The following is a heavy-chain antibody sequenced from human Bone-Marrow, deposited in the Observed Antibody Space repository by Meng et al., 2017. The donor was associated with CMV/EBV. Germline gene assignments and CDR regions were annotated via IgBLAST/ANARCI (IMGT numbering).Heavy chain of an antibody. CDR1: GFTFSSYD. CDR3: ARGGSDAFDV. V-gene: IGHV3-13*01. CDR2: IGTAGDT. Sequence: GESLKISCAASGFTFSSYDMHWVRQATGKGLEWVSAIGTAGDTYYPGSVKGRFTISRENAKNSSYLQMNYLTAGDTAVYYCARGGSDAFDVWGQGTMVTVSS. J-gene: IGHJ3*01.